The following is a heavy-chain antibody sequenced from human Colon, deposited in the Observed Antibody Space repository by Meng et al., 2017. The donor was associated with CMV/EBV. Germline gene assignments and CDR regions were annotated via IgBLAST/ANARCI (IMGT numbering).Heavy chain of an antibody. J-gene: IGHJ4*02. V-gene: IGHV1-24*01. D-gene: IGHD3-3*01. CDR2: YDPENGET. CDR3: APITIFGVGDGDD. CDR1: GSTLSQLS. Sequence: GESLKISCKVSGSTLSQLSIHWVRQAPGNGLEWMGGYDPENGETVFAQKFQGRVTVTEDPSTDTAYMELSSLSSEDTAMYYCAPITIFGVGDGDDWGQGTLVTVSS.